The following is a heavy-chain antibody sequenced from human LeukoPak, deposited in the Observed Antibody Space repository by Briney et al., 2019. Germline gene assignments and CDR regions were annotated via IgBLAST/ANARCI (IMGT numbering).Heavy chain of an antibody. CDR3: AKDFSSGYYYFDY. CDR2: INWNSGSK. D-gene: IGHD3-22*01. Sequence: GGSLRLSCAASGFTLDDYAIHWVRQAPGKGLEWVSGINWNSGSKHYAASVKGRFTISRDNAKNSLYLQMNSLRAEDTALYYCAKDFSSGYYYFDYWGQGTLVTVSS. J-gene: IGHJ4*02. V-gene: IGHV3-9*01. CDR1: GFTLDDYA.